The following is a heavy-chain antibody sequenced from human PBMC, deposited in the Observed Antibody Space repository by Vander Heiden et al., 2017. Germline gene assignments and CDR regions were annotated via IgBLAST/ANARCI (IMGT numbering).Heavy chain of an antibody. CDR2: IIPSSGTA. V-gene: IGHV1-69*01. D-gene: IGHD5-12*01. Sequence: QVQLVQSGAEVKKPGSSVKVSCKASGGPFSSYAISWVRQAPGQGLEWMGGIIPSSGTANYAKKFQGRVTMTADESTSTAYMELSSLRSEDTAVYYCASDTHVDIVARTPRRYYYGMDVWGQGTTVTVSS. CDR1: GGPFSSYA. J-gene: IGHJ6*02. CDR3: ASDTHVDIVARTPRRYYYGMDV.